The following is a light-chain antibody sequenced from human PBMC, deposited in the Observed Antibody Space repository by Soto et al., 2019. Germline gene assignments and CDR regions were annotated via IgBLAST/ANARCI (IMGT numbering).Light chain of an antibody. J-gene: IGLJ1*01. CDR1: RSDVGGYNY. Sequence: QAALTQPAPVSGAPGQAITISCPGTRSDVGGYNYVSWYQQHPGKAPKLMIYDVSNRPSGVSNRFSGSKSGNTASLTISGLQAEDEADYYCSSYTSSSTLDVFGTGTKVTVL. CDR3: SSYTSSSTLDV. V-gene: IGLV2-14*01. CDR2: DVS.